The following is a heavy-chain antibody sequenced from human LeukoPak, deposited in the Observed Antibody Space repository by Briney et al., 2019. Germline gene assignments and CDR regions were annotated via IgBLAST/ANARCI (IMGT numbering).Heavy chain of an antibody. CDR2: ISGSGGRT. CDR1: GFTFSSYA. CDR3: AKDNTRGYSYGYTFGY. J-gene: IGHJ4*02. V-gene: IGHV3-23*01. D-gene: IGHD5-18*01. Sequence: PGGSLRLSCAASGFTFSSYAMSWVRQAPGKGLEWVSAISGSGGRTYYADSVKGRFTISRDNSKNTLYLQMNSLRAEDTAVYYCAKDNTRGYSYGYTFGYWGQGTLVTVSS.